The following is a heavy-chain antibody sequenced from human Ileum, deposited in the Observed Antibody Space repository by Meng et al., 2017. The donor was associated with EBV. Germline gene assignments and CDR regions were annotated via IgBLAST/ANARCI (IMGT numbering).Heavy chain of an antibody. V-gene: IGHV1-69*06. CDR1: GGTFSNYV. CDR3: ARWAGHCSSANCFPPLDY. D-gene: IGHD2-2*03. J-gene: IGHJ4*02. CDR2: IIPIFATP. Sequence: HVQLVQSGAQVKIPGSSVKVSCKASGGTFSNYVISWVRQAPGQGLEWMGGIIPIFATPNYAQKFQDRITITADTSTTTAYMELSSLTSEDTAIYYCARWAGHCSSANCFPPLDYWGQGTLVTVSS.